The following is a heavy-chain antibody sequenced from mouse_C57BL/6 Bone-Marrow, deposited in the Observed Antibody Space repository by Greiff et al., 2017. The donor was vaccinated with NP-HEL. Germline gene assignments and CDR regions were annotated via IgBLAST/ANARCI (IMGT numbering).Heavy chain of an antibody. D-gene: IGHD2-5*01. J-gene: IGHJ3*01. CDR3: ARDPAYSNYEAY. CDR1: GFTFSSYA. CDR2: ISDGGSYT. Sequence: EVQVVESGGGLVKPGGSLKLSCAASGFTFSSYAMSWVRQTPEKRLEWVATISDGGSYTYYPDNVKGRFTISRDNAKNNLYLQMSHLKSEDTAMYYCARDPAYSNYEAYWGQGTLVTVSA. V-gene: IGHV5-4*01.